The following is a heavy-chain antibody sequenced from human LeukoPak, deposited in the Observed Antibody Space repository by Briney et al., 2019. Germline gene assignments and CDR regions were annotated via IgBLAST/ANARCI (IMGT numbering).Heavy chain of an antibody. V-gene: IGHV3-7*03. CDR2: IKQDGSEK. Sequence: GGSLRLPCAASGFTFSSYWMSWVRQAPGKGLEWVANIKQDGSEKYYVDSVKGRFTIPRDNAKNSLYLQMNSLRAEDTAVYYCARFGGYSSSTSCYADSFDYWGQGTLVTVSS. J-gene: IGHJ4*02. CDR1: GFTFSSYW. CDR3: ARFGGYSSSTSCYADSFDY. D-gene: IGHD2-2*01.